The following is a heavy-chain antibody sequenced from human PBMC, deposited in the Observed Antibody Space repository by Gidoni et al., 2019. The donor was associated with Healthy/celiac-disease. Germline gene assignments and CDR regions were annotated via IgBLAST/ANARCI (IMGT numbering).Heavy chain of an antibody. CDR2: ISYDGSNK. D-gene: IGHD6-19*01. Sequence: QVQLVESGGGVVQPGRSLRLSCAASGFTFSSYGMHWVRQAPGKGLEWVAVISYDGSNKYYADSVKGRFTISRDNSKNTLYLQMNSLRAEDTAVYYCAKESYTVAADYWGQGTLVTVSS. V-gene: IGHV3-30*18. J-gene: IGHJ4*02. CDR3: AKESYTVAADY. CDR1: GFTFSSYG.